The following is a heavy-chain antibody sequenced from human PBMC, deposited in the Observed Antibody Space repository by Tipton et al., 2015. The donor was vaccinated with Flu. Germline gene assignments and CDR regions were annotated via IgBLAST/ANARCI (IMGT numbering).Heavy chain of an antibody. Sequence: TLSLTCAVSGYSINSGYFWGWIRQPPGKGLEWIGSVSHSGRTYYNPSLKSRVTISVDTWKTQFSLKLTSVTAADTAVYYCARLTYYYGSGTSDYWGQGTLGTVSS. V-gene: IGHV4-38-2*01. CDR1: GYSINSGYF. CDR3: ARLTYYYGSGTSDY. D-gene: IGHD3-10*01. CDR2: VSHSGRT. J-gene: IGHJ4*02.